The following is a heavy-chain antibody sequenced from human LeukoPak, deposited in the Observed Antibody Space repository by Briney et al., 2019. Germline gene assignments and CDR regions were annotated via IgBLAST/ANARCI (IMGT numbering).Heavy chain of an antibody. CDR1: GYTSTSYD. CDR3: ARDVRDYSSSYDY. CDR2: MNPNSGNT. V-gene: IGHV1-8*01. D-gene: IGHD6-6*01. Sequence: ASVKVSCKASGYTSTSYDINWVRQAPGQGLEWMGWMNPNSGNTGYAQKFQGRVTMTRNTSISTAYMELSSLRSEDTAVYYCARDVRDYSSSYDYWGQGTLVTVSS. J-gene: IGHJ4*02.